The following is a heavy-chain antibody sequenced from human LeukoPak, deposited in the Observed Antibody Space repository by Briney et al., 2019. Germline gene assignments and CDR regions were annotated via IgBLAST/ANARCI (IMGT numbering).Heavy chain of an antibody. Sequence: GTSLRLSCAASGFTFSVYGMHWVRQGPGRGLEWEALISHDGGNENYTDSVKGRFTISRDNSKNTVYLQMNSLRPEDTAVYYCAKPRGGYYFDYWGQGTLVTVSS. V-gene: IGHV3-30*18. D-gene: IGHD3-3*01. CDR2: ISHDGGNE. CDR1: GFTFSVYG. CDR3: AKPRGGYYFDY. J-gene: IGHJ4*02.